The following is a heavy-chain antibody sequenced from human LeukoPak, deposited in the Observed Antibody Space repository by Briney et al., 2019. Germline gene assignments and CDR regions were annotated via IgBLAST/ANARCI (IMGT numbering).Heavy chain of an antibody. V-gene: IGHV4-59*08. J-gene: IGHJ5*02. CDR1: GGSFSGYY. CDR3: ARGSAGRTYNWFDP. D-gene: IGHD6-19*01. CDR2: IYYSGST. Sequence: SETLSLTCAVYGGSFSGYYWSWIRQPPGKGLEWIGYIYYSGSTNYNPSLKSRVTISVDTSKNQFSLKLSSVTAPDTAVYYCARGSAGRTYNWFDPWGQGTLVTVSS.